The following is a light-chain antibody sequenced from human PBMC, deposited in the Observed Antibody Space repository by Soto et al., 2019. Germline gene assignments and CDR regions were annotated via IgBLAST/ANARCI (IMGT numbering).Light chain of an antibody. Sequence: QAVVTQPPPASASLGASVTLTCTLSSGYSNYRVDWYQQRPGKGPRFVMRVGTGGIVGSKGDGIPDRFSVLGSGLNRYLTIKNIQEEDESDYHCGADHGSGSNFVVVFGGGTKLTVL. CDR2: VGTGGIVG. V-gene: IGLV9-49*01. CDR1: SGYSNYR. CDR3: GADHGSGSNFVVV. J-gene: IGLJ2*01.